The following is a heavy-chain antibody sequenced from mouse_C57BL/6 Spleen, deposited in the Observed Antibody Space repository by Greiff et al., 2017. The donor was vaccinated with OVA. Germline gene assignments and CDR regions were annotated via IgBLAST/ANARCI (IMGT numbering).Heavy chain of an antibody. CDR2: ISTYYGDA. J-gene: IGHJ3*01. CDR3: AIPFAY. CDR1: GYTFTDYA. Sequence: VQLQQSGPELVRPGVSVKISCKGSGYTFTDYAMHWVKQSHAKSLEWIGVISTYYGDASYNQKFKDKATMTLDKTSSTAYLDLARLTSEYSAVYYCAIPFAYWGQGTLVTVSA. V-gene: IGHV1-67*01.